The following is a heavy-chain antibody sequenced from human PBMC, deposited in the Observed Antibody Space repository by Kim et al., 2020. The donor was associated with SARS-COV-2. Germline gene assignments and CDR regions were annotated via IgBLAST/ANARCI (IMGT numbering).Heavy chain of an antibody. CDR3: AKEGDYYDRIGRAFDI. CDR1: GFTFSSYG. Sequence: GGSLRLSCAASGFTFSSYGMHWVRQSPGKGLEWVAVISYDGSNKYYADSVKGRFTISRDNSKNTLYLQMNSLRAEDTAVYYCAKEGDYYDRIGRAFDIWG. CDR2: ISYDGSNK. V-gene: IGHV3-30*18. J-gene: IGHJ3*02. D-gene: IGHD3-22*01.